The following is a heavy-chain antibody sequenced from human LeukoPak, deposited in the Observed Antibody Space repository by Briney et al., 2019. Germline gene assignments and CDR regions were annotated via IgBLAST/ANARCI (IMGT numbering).Heavy chain of an antibody. J-gene: IGHJ4*02. D-gene: IGHD1-26*01. Sequence: SVKVSCKASGGTFSSYAISWVRQAPGQGLEWMGRIIPIFGTANYAQKFQGRVTITTDESTSTAYMELGSLRSEDTAVYYCARERKGSYYILFDYWGQGTLVTVSS. CDR2: IIPIFGTA. V-gene: IGHV1-69*05. CDR3: ARERKGSYYILFDY. CDR1: GGTFSSYA.